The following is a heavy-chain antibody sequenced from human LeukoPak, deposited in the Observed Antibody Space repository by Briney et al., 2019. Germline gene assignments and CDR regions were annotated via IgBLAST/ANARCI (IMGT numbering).Heavy chain of an antibody. D-gene: IGHD1-26*01. CDR1: GYTFTSYY. CDR3: AXGGATVHYYGMDV. V-gene: IGHV1-69*13. CDR2: IIPIFGTA. J-gene: IGHJ6*02. Sequence: SVKVSCKASGYTFTSYYMHWVRQAPGQGLEWMGGIIPIFGTANYAQKFQGRVTITADESTSTAYMELSSLRSEDTAVYYCAXGGATVHYYGMDVWGQGTTVTVSS.